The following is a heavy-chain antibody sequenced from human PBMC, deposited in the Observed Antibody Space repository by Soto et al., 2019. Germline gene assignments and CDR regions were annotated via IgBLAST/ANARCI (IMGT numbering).Heavy chain of an antibody. Sequence: QLQLQESGSGLVKPSQTLSLTCAVSGGSISSGGYSWSWIRQPPGKGLEWIGYIYHSGSTYYNPSLKSRVTISVDRSKNQFSLKLSSVTAADTAVYYCARGERTPGLYGMDVWGQGTTVTVSS. CDR1: GGSISSGGYS. D-gene: IGHD1-1*01. V-gene: IGHV4-30-2*01. J-gene: IGHJ6*02. CDR3: ARGERTPGLYGMDV. CDR2: IYHSGST.